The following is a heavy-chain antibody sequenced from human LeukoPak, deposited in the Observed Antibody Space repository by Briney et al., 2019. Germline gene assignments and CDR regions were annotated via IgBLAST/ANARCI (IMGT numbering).Heavy chain of an antibody. J-gene: IGHJ4*02. V-gene: IGHV4-4*02. CDR3: ARQRTPPYCSSTSCYHPFDY. CDR1: GGSISSSNW. D-gene: IGHD2-2*01. CDR2: IYHSGST. Sequence: SETLSLTCAVSGGSISSSNWWSWVRQPPGKGLEWIGEIYHSGSTNYNPSLKSRVTISVDKSKNQFSLKLSSVTAADTAVYYCARQRTPPYCSSTSCYHPFDYWGQGTLVTVSS.